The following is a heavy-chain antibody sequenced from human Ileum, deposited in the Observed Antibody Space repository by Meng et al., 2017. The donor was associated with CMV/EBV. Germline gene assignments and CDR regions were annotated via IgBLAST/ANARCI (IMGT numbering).Heavy chain of an antibody. J-gene: IGHJ4*02. Sequence: GESLKISCAASGFTFSSYAIHWVRQAPGKGLEYVSATSANGDDTYYADSVRGRFTISRDNSKNTLYLHMGSLRAEDTAVYYCARDREYCTGIGCHHFFDYWGQGIMVTVSS. CDR3: ARDREYCTGIGCHHFFDY. D-gene: IGHD2-8*02. V-gene: IGHV3-64*02. CDR1: GFTFSSYA. CDR2: TSANGDDT.